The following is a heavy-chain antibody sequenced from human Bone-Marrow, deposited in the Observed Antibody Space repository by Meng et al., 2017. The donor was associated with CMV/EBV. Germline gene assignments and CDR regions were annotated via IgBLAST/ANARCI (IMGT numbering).Heavy chain of an antibody. Sequence: KVSCKGSGYSFASYWVGWVRQLPGKGLEWMAIIYPAESEIRYSPSFQGQVSVSADRSTSTAYLQRSSLKASDTAMYYCARHGGNSGAWGQGTLVTVSS. V-gene: IGHV5-51*01. CDR1: GYSFASYW. CDR2: IYPAESEI. D-gene: IGHD4-23*01. J-gene: IGHJ5*02. CDR3: ARHGGNSGA.